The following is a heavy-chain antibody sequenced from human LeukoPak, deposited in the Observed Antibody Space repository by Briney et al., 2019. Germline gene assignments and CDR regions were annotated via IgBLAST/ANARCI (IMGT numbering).Heavy chain of an antibody. V-gene: IGHV3-7*01. CDR2: IKQDGSEK. CDR3: ARSLGGA. J-gene: IGHJ5*02. D-gene: IGHD3-10*01. CDR1: GFTFSSYA. Sequence: GGSLRLSCAASGFTFSSYAMGWVRQAPGKGLEWVANIKQDGSEKYYVDSVKGRFTISRDNAKNSLYLQMNSLRAEDTAVYYCARSLGGAWGQGTLVTVSS.